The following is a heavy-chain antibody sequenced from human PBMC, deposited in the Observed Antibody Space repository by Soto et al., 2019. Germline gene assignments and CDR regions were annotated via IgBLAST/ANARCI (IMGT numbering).Heavy chain of an antibody. D-gene: IGHD3-22*01. CDR2: IIPILDVL. Sequence: ASVKVSCKTSGGTFSTYTVSWVRQAPGQGLEWIGRIIPILDVLTYAQKFQGRVTITADKSTSTAYLELTSLKSEDTAMYYCAICYEGSGKESVFHFWGQGTTVNVSS. CDR3: AICYEGSGKESVFHF. CDR1: GGTFSTYT. J-gene: IGHJ3*01. V-gene: IGHV1-69*02.